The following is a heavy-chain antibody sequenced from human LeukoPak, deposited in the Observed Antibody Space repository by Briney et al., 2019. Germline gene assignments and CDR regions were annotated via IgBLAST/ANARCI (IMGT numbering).Heavy chain of an antibody. D-gene: IGHD3-22*01. CDR2: IIPIFGTA. CDR3: AMGTGDSSGYYQLTPMEAFDI. CDR1: GGTVSSYA. Sequence: ASVKVSCKASGGTVSSYAISWVRQAPGQGLEWMGGIIPIFGTANYAQKFQGRVTITADESTSTAYMELSSLRSEDTAVYYCAMGTGDSSGYYQLTPMEAFDIWGQGTMVTVSS. J-gene: IGHJ3*02. V-gene: IGHV1-69*13.